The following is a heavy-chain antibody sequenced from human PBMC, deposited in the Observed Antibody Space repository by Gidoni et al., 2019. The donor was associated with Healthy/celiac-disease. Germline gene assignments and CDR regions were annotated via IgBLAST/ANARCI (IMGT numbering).Heavy chain of an antibody. V-gene: IGHV4-59*01. CDR3: ASLSSGWSFDY. CDR2: IYYSGST. J-gene: IGHJ4*02. Sequence: QVQLQESGPGLVKPSETLSLTCTVSGGSISSYYWIWIRQPPGKGLEWIGYIYYSGSTNYNPSLKSRVTISVDTSKNQFSLKLSSVTAADTAVYYCASLSSGWSFDYWGQGTLVTVSS. CDR1: GGSISSYY. D-gene: IGHD6-19*01.